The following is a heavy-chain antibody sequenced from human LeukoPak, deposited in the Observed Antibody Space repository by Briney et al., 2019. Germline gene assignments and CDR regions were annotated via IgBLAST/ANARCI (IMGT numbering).Heavy chain of an antibody. V-gene: IGHV3-53*01. Sequence: GGSLRLSCAASGFTFTNAWMNWVRQAPGKGLEWVSVIYSGGNTYYADSVKGRFTISRDNSKNTLYLQMNSLRAEDTAVYYCARDRHYDYWGQGTLVTVSS. J-gene: IGHJ4*02. CDR2: IYSGGNT. CDR1: GFTFTNAW. CDR3: ARDRHYDY.